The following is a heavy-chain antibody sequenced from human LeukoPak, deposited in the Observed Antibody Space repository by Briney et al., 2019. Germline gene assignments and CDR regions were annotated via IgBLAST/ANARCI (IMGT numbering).Heavy chain of an antibody. CDR1: GFTFSSYW. V-gene: IGHV3-74*01. Sequence: GGSLRLSCAASGFTFSSYWMYWVRQAPGKGLVWVSRINSDGSSTSYADSVKGRSTISRDNAKNTLYLQMNSLRAEDTAVYYCARDEYCGGDCYSDYWGQGTLVTVSS. CDR2: INSDGSST. CDR3: ARDEYCGGDCYSDY. J-gene: IGHJ4*02. D-gene: IGHD2-21*02.